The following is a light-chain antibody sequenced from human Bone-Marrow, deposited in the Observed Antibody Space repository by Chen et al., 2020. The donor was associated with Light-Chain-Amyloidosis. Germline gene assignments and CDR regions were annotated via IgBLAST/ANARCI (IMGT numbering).Light chain of an antibody. Sequence: SYELTPPPSPPVSPAQTARLTCSGDDLPTKYAHWYQQKSGQAPVLVIHRYTERPSGISERFSGSSSGTTATLTISGVQAEDEADYQCQSADSSGTYEVIFGGGTKLTVL. CDR1: DLPTKY. V-gene: IGLV3-25*03. CDR2: RYT. CDR3: QSADSSGTYEVI. J-gene: IGLJ2*01.